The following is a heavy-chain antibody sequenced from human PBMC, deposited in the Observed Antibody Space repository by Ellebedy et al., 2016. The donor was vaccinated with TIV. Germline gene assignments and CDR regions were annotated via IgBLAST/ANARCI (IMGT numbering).Heavy chain of an antibody. V-gene: IGHV3-30*18. J-gene: IGHJ4*02. D-gene: IGHD2-15*01. CDR2: ISYDATNT. CDR3: VKHGGTASGGGGKFDY. CDR1: GLTFTIHG. Sequence: GESLKISCAASGLTFTIHGFHWVRQTPGKGLEWVAVISYDATNTYYADSVKGRFTISRDNSKNTVYLQMNGLRPDDTALSYCVKHGGTASGGGGKFDYWGQGALVTVSS.